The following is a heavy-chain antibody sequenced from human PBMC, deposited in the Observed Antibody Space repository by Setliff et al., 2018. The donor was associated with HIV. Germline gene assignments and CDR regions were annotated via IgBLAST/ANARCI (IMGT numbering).Heavy chain of an antibody. CDR3: ARHDGTYCGGDCYLLGYFDL. V-gene: IGHV4-39*01. Sequence: NPSETLSLTCTVSGGSISSGSYYWSWIRQPPGKGLEWIGSIYYSGSTYYNPSLKSRVTISVDTSKNQFSLKLSSVTAADTAVYYCARHDGTYCGGDCYLLGYFDLWGRGTLVTVSS. CDR1: GGSISSGSYY. D-gene: IGHD2-21*02. J-gene: IGHJ2*01. CDR2: IYYSGST.